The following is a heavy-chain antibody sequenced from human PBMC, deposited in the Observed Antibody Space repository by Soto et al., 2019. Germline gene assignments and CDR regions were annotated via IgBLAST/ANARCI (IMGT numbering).Heavy chain of an antibody. V-gene: IGHV6-1*01. CDR2: TYYRSKWFD. CDR1: GDSVSSNSAS. J-gene: IGHJ4*02. CDR3: ARTGHCNECFFDY. D-gene: IGHD2-21*02. Sequence: PSQTLSLTCAISGDSVSSNSASWNWIRQSPSRGLEWLGRTYYRSKWFDEYAVSVKGRITINADTSKNQFSLQLNSVTPEDTAVYYCARTGHCNECFFDYWGQGTLVTVSS.